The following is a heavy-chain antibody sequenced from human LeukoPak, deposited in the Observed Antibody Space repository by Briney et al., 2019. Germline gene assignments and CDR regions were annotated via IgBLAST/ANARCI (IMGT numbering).Heavy chain of an antibody. Sequence: PGGSLRLSCAVSRFTSNNYWMTWVRQAPGKGLEWVATIKQDGTEEFYVDSVKGRFIISRDNAKHSLFLQMNSLRVEDTAVYYWARDQLGATVDWGQGTLVTVSS. CDR3: ARDQLGATVD. D-gene: IGHD1-26*01. J-gene: IGHJ4*02. CDR2: IKQDGTEE. CDR1: RFTSNNYW. V-gene: IGHV3-7*01.